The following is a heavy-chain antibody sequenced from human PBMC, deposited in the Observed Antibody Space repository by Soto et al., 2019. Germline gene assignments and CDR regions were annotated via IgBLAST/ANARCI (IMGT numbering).Heavy chain of an antibody. J-gene: IGHJ2*01. CDR1: GFTFSSYA. CDR3: AKRTVGWYFDL. D-gene: IGHD4-17*01. CDR2: ISGSGGST. V-gene: IGHV3-23*01. Sequence: EVQLLESGGGVVQPGGPLRLSCAASGFTFSSYAMNWVRQAPGKGLEWVSVISGSGGSTYYADAVKGRVTISRDKSKNALYLQMNSLRAEDTAVYYCAKRTVGWYFDLWGRGTLVTVSS.